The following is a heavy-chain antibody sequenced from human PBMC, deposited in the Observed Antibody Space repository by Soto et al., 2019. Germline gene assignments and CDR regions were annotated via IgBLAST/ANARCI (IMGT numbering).Heavy chain of an antibody. CDR2: ISYDGSNK. J-gene: IGHJ4*02. Sequence: QPGGSLRLSCAASGFTFSSYGMHWVRQAPGKGLEWVAVISYDGSNKYYADSVKGRFTISRDNSKNTLYLQMNSLRAEDTAVYYCAKISHYGGNIDYWGQGTLVTVSS. CDR1: GFTFSSYG. V-gene: IGHV3-30*18. D-gene: IGHD4-17*01. CDR3: AKISHYGGNIDY.